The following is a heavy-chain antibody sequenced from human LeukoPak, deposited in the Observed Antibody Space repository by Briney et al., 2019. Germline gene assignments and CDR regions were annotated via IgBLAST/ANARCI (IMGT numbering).Heavy chain of an antibody. CDR1: GGSISSSNW. Sequence: PSQTLSLTCAVSGGSISSSNWWSWVRQPPGKGLEWIGEIHYSGSVTYNPSLETRVTISVDTSKNQFSLRINSVTAADTAVYYCARGQWFRAFWSRGTPVTISS. CDR3: ARGQWFRAF. D-gene: IGHD3-10*01. V-gene: IGHV4-4*02. CDR2: IHYSGSV. J-gene: IGHJ4*02.